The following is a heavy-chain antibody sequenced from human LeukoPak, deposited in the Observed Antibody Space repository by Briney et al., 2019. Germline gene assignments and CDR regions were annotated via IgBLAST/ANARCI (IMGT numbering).Heavy chain of an antibody. Sequence: GASVKVSRKASGYTFTGYYMHWVRQAPGQGLEWMGWINPNSGGTTYAQKFQGRVTMTRDTSISTAYMELSRLRSDDTAVYYCASEGSGYYSFDYWGQGTLVTVSS. CDR3: ASEGSGYYSFDY. CDR1: GYTFTGYY. D-gene: IGHD3-22*01. V-gene: IGHV1-2*02. J-gene: IGHJ4*02. CDR2: INPNSGGT.